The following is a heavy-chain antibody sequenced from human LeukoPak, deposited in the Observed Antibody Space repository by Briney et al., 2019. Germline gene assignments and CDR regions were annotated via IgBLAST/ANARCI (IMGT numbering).Heavy chain of an antibody. J-gene: IGHJ4*02. CDR2: IYYSGST. V-gene: IGHV4-59*01. CDR1: GGSISSYY. CDR3: ATFDLQQLVYDY. Sequence: SETLSLTCTVSGGSISSYYWSWIRQPPGKGLEWIGYIYYSGSTNYNPSLKSRVTISVDTSKNQFSLKLSSVTAADTAVYYCATFDLQQLVYDYWGQGTLVTVSS. D-gene: IGHD6-13*01.